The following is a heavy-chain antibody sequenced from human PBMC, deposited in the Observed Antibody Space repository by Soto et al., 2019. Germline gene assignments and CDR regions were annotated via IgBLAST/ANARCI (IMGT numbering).Heavy chain of an antibody. V-gene: IGHV1-2*02. D-gene: IGHD2-2*01. CDR3: ARDGYQMLFLGPNWFYP. CDR2: INPNSGGT. Sequence: ASVKVSCKASGYTFTGYYLHWVRQAPGQGLEWIGWINPNSGGTNYAQKFQGRVTMTRVTYISTSYFERSGHRSDDTAXYYCARDGYQMLFLGPNWFYPWGQATVVTASS. CDR1: GYTFTGYY. J-gene: IGHJ5*02.